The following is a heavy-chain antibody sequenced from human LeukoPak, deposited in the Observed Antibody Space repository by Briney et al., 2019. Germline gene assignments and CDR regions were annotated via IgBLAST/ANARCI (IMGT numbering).Heavy chain of an antibody. CDR2: ISGSGGST. J-gene: IGHJ6*02. Sequence: KPGGSLRLSCAASGFTFSTYAMSWVRLAPGKGLEWVSGISGSGGSTYYADSVKGRFTSSRDNSNNTLYVQMNSLRVEDTAVYYCAKSGGLSASGRLAMDVWGQGTTVTVSS. D-gene: IGHD3-10*01. CDR3: AKSGGLSASGRLAMDV. CDR1: GFTFSTYA. V-gene: IGHV3-23*01.